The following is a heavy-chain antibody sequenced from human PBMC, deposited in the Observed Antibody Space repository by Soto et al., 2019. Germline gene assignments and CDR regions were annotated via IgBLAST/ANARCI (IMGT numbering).Heavy chain of an antibody. J-gene: IGHJ4*02. V-gene: IGHV1-69*13. CDR3: AAGVIWIGYFTVDS. Sequence: ASVKVSCKASGGSFGKSAINWVRQTPGQGLEWLGGFIPVYRTLNYAQRFQGRVTITADESTGTAYMTLSSLASDDTAVYYCAAGVIWIGYFTVDSWGQGTRVTVSS. CDR1: GGSFGKSA. CDR2: FIPVYRTL. D-gene: IGHD3-3*01.